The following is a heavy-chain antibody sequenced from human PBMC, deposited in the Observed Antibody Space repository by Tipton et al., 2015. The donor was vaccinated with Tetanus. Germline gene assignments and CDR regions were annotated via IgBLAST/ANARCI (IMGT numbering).Heavy chain of an antibody. V-gene: IGHV3-30-3*01. D-gene: IGHD3-10*01. J-gene: IGHJ4*02. CDR1: GFTFTRYA. Sequence: QVQLVQSGGGAVQPGRSQRLSCAASGFTFTRYAMHWVRQAPGKGLEWVAVITFDGNTKYYADSVKGRFTTSRDSSENTLYLQMNSLRAEDTAVYLCARGFTTYGSARYFDSWGLGTPVTVS. CDR2: ITFDGNTK. CDR3: ARGFTTYGSARYFDS.